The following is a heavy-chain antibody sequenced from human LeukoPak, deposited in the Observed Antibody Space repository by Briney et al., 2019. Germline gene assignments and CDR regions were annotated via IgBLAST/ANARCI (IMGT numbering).Heavy chain of an antibody. CDR3: ARVSGYSYGYPTLDY. V-gene: IGHV4-34*01. CDR1: GGSFSGYY. Sequence: SETLSLTCAVYGGSFSGYYWSWIRQPPGKGLEWIGEINHSGGTNYNPSLKSRVTISVDTSRNQFSLKLSSVTAADTAVYYCARVSGYSYGYPTLDYWGQGTLVTVSS. J-gene: IGHJ4*02. D-gene: IGHD5-18*01. CDR2: INHSGGT.